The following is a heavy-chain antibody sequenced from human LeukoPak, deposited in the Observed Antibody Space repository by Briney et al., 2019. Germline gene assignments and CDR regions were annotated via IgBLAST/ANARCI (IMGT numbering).Heavy chain of an antibody. J-gene: IGHJ6*02. Sequence: GGSLRLSCAASGFTFSSYAMHWVRQAPGKGLEYVSAISSNRGSTYYANSVKGRFTISRDNSKNTLYLQMGSLRAEDTAVYYCARDGHYYGSGSYYRDYYYYGMDVWGQGTTVTVSS. CDR3: ARDGHYYGSGSYYRDYYYYGMDV. D-gene: IGHD3-10*01. CDR2: ISSNRGST. CDR1: GFTFSSYA. V-gene: IGHV3-64*01.